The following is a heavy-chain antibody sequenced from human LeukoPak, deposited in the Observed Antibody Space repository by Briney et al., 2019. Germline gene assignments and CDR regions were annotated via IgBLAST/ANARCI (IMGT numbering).Heavy chain of an antibody. V-gene: IGHV4-59*01. D-gene: IGHD6-19*01. CDR1: GGSIRNYY. J-gene: IGHJ6*03. CDR3: ARGLGAVAGTGYYYMDV. Sequence: SETLSLTCTVSGGSIRNYYWSWIRQPPGKGLEWIGYIYYSGSTNYNPSLKSRVTISVDTSKNQFSLKLSSVTAADTAVYYCARGLGAVAGTGYYYMDVWGKGTTVTVSS. CDR2: IYYSGST.